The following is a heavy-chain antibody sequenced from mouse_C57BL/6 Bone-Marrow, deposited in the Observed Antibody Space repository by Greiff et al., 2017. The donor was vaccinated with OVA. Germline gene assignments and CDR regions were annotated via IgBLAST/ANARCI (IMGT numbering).Heavy chain of an antibody. CDR2: IDPSDSYT. V-gene: IGHV1-50*01. CDR1: GYTFTSYW. Sequence: QVQLQQPGAELVKPGASVKLSCKASGYTFTSYWMQWVKQRPGQGLEWIGEIDPSDSYTNYNQKFKGKATLTVDTSSSTAYMQLSSLTSEDSAVYYCASLTARRDYWGQGTTLTVSS. CDR3: ASLTARRDY. D-gene: IGHD4-1*01. J-gene: IGHJ2*01.